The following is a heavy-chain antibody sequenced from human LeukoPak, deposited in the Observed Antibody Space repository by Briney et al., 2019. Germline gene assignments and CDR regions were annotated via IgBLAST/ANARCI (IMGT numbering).Heavy chain of an antibody. J-gene: IGHJ4*02. D-gene: IGHD3-10*01. CDR1: GFTFSNYG. V-gene: IGHV3-30*18. CDR3: AKGPFGSGRLTMSY. CDR2: ISYDGTNK. Sequence: PGGSLRLSCAASGFTFSNYGMHWVRQAPGKGLEWVAVISYDGTNKYYADSVKGRFTISRDNSKNTLYLQMNSLRAEDTSVYSCAKGPFGSGRLTMSYWGQGTLVTVSS.